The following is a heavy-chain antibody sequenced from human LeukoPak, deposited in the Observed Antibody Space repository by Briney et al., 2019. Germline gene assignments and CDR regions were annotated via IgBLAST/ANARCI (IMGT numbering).Heavy chain of an antibody. CDR1: GLTVSSNY. CDR3: ARLGAPNAFDI. Sequence: GGSVTLLCAACGLTVSSNYERGLPGAPGKGREWLSVMSSGGTTYYGDTVKGRFSISRDNSKNTLYLQVNSLRAKDTAVYYCARLGAPNAFDIWGQGTMVTVSS. V-gene: IGHV3-53*01. D-gene: IGHD1-26*01. CDR2: MSSGGTT. J-gene: IGHJ3*02.